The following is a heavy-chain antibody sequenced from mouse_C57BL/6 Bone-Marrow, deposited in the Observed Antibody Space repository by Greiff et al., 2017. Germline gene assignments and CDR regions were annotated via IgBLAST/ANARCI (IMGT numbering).Heavy chain of an antibody. CDR2: IDPSDSYT. D-gene: IGHD2-4*01. V-gene: IGHV1-59*01. J-gene: IGHJ4*01. Sequence: QVQLQQSGAELVRPGTSVKLSCKASGYTFTSYWMHWVKQRPGQGLEWIGVIDPSDSYTNYNQKFKGKATLTVDTSSSTAYMQRSSLTSEDAAVYYCARFYYDYDGYAMDYWGQGTSVTVSS. CDR3: ARFYYDYDGYAMDY. CDR1: GYTFTSYW.